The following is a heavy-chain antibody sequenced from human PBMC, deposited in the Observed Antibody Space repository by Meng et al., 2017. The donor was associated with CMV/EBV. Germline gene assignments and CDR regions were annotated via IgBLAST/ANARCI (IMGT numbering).Heavy chain of an antibody. CDR3: ARGGVEMATIGYYFDY. CDR2: INHSGST. V-gene: IGHV4-34*01. Sequence: QGRFQQWGPGRLKPSATLSLTCAFYGGSFSGYYWSWIRQPPGKGLEWIGEINHSGSTNYNPSLKSRVTISVDTSKNQFSLKLSSVTAADTAVYYCARGGVEMATIGYYFDYWGQGTLVTVSS. D-gene: IGHD5-24*01. CDR1: GGSFSGYY. J-gene: IGHJ4*02.